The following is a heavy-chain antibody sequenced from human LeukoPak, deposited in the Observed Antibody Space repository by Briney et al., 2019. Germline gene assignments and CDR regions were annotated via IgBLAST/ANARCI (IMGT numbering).Heavy chain of an antibody. V-gene: IGHV3-48*03. Sequence: GVSLTLFCAPSGFTFSSYEKKWVRQAPGKGLEWVSYISSSGSTIYYADSVKGRFTISRDNAKNSLYLQMNRLRAEDTAVYYCAELGITMIGGVWGKGTTVSISS. CDR2: ISSSGSTI. J-gene: IGHJ6*04. CDR3: AELGITMIGGV. D-gene: IGHD3-10*02. CDR1: GFTFSSYE.